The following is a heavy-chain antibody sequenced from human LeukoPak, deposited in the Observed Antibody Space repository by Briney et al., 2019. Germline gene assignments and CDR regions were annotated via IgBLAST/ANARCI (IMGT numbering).Heavy chain of an antibody. Sequence: GGSLRLSCAASGSTFSSYSMNWVRQAPGKGLEWVSSISSSSTYIYYADSVKGRFTISRDNAKNSLYLQMNSLRAEDTAVYYCARLFEASSWYEYYYYYGMDVWGQGTTVTVSS. CDR3: ARLFEASSWYEYYYYYGMDV. V-gene: IGHV3-21*01. D-gene: IGHD6-13*01. CDR1: GSTFSSYS. CDR2: ISSSSTYI. J-gene: IGHJ6*02.